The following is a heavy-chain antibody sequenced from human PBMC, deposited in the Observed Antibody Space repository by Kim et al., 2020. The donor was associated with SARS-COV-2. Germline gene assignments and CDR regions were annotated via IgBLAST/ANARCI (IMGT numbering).Heavy chain of an antibody. D-gene: IGHD2-2*01. J-gene: IGHJ4*02. CDR3: ASIKGYCASTTCRGPFDY. Sequence: KGRFTRSRDNAKNSLYLQMSSLRAEDTAVYYCASIKGYCASTTCRGPFDYWGQGTLVTVSS. V-gene: IGHV3-11*03.